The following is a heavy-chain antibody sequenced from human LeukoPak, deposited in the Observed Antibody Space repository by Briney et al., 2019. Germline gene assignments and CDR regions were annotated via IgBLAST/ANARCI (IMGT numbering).Heavy chain of an antibody. CDR2: IYYTGST. V-gene: IGHV4-59*01. Sequence: SETLSLTCTVSGGSISNYYWSWIRQPPGKGLEWIGYIYYTGSTNYNPSLKSRVTISVDTSKNQFSLKLRSVSAADTAVCYCARGWFGEFYFDYWGQGTLVTVSS. CDR3: ARGWFGEFYFDY. J-gene: IGHJ4*02. CDR1: GGSISNYY. D-gene: IGHD3-10*01.